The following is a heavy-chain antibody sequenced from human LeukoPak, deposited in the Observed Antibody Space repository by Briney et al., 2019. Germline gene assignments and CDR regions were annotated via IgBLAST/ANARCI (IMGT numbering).Heavy chain of an antibody. J-gene: IGHJ3*02. CDR2: IVPIFGTA. D-gene: IGHD6-19*01. Sequence: GASVKVSCKASGGTFSSYAISWVRQAPGQGLEWMGGIVPIFGTANYAQKFQGRVTITADKSTSTAYMELRSLRSDDTAVYYCARCLIAVAGHPCDAFDIWGQGTMVTVSS. CDR1: GGTFSSYA. V-gene: IGHV1-69*06. CDR3: ARCLIAVAGHPCDAFDI.